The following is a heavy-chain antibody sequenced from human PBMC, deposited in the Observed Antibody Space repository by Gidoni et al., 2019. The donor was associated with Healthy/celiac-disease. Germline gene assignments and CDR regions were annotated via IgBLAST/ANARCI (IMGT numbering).Heavy chain of an antibody. J-gene: IGHJ6*02. Sequence: QVQLVQSGAEVKKPGSSVKVSCKASGGTFSSYAISWVRQAPGQGLEWMGGIIPIFGTANYAQKFQGRVTFTADESTSTAYMELSSLRSEDTAVYYCAREKSSGWKQYYYYGMDVWGQGTTVTVSS. CDR1: GGTFSSYA. CDR3: AREKSSGWKQYYYYGMDV. CDR2: IIPIFGTA. D-gene: IGHD6-19*01. V-gene: IGHV1-69*01.